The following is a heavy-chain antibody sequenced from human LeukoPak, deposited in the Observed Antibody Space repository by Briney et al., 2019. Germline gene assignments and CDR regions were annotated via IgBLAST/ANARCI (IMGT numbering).Heavy chain of an antibody. J-gene: IGHJ4*02. Sequence: ASVKVSCKASGYTFTSYYMHWVRQAPGQGLEWMGWINPNSGGTNYAQKFQGRVTMTRDTSISTAYMELSRLRSDDTAVYYCARAHIVVVTATPDYWGQGTLVTVSS. CDR3: ARAHIVVVTATPDY. D-gene: IGHD2-21*02. CDR2: INPNSGGT. V-gene: IGHV1-2*02. CDR1: GYTFTSYY.